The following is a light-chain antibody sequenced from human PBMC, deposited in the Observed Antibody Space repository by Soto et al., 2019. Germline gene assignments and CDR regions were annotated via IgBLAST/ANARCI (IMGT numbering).Light chain of an antibody. J-gene: IGKJ2*01. CDR2: GAS. V-gene: IGKV3-20*01. CDR1: QSVSSTY. CDR3: QQYATSNT. Sequence: ETVLTQSPGTLSLSPGERATLSCRASQSVSSTYLAWYQQKPGQAPRLLIYGASSMATGIPDRFSGSGSGTDFTLTISRLEPEDFAVYYCQQYATSNTFGQGTKLEIK.